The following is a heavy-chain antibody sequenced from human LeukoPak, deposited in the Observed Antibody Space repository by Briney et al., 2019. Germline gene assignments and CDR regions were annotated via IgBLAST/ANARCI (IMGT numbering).Heavy chain of an antibody. D-gene: IGHD2-8*01. Sequence: GASVKVSCKASGYTFTSYGISWVRQARGQGLEWMGWISAYNGNRNYAQKLQGRVNMTTDTSTSTAYMELRSLSSDDTAVYYCERSGVGLDYWGQGTLVTVSS. J-gene: IGHJ4*02. CDR3: ERSGVGLDY. CDR1: GYTFTSYG. V-gene: IGHV1-18*04. CDR2: ISAYNGNR.